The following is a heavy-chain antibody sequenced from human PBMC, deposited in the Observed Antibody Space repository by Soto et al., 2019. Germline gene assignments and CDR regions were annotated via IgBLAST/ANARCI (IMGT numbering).Heavy chain of an antibody. CDR2: IYGRGTT. CDR1: GGTISSYY. V-gene: IGHV4-59*12. Sequence: SETLSLTCSVSGGTISSYYWSWIRQPPGKGLEWIGYIYGRGTTSYNPSLKSRATILVDTSKNQFSLRLTSVTATDTAVYYCATGRISRGLDVWGQGTTVTVSS. J-gene: IGHJ6*02. CDR3: ATGRISRGLDV.